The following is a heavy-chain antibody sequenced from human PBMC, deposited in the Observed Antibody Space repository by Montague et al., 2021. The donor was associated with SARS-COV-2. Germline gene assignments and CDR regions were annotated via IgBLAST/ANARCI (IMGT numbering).Heavy chain of an antibody. Sequence: SETLSLTCAVYGGSFSGYYWSRIRQPPGKGLEWIGEINHSGSTNYNPSXXSRVTISVDTSKSQFSLNMSSVTAADTAVYYCARVRAVPAAMRIFTLGRSYYGMDVWGQGTTVTVSS. CDR3: ARVRAVPAAMRIFTLGRSYYGMDV. V-gene: IGHV4-34*01. CDR1: GGSFSGYY. D-gene: IGHD2-2*01. CDR2: INHSGST. J-gene: IGHJ6*02.